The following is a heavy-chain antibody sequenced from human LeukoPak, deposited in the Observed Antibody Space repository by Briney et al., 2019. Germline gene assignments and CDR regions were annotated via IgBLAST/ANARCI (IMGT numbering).Heavy chain of an antibody. J-gene: IGHJ4*02. D-gene: IGHD4-17*01. Sequence: GGSLRLSCAASGFTFSSYSMNWVRQAPGKGLEWVSSISRSSSYIYYADSVKGRFTISRDNAKNSLYLQMDSLRAEDTAVYYCARDKKTDDYGDYWPWVVDYWGQGTLVTLSS. V-gene: IGHV3-21*06. CDR2: ISRSSSYI. CDR1: GFTFSSYS. CDR3: ARDKKTDDYGDYWPWVVDY.